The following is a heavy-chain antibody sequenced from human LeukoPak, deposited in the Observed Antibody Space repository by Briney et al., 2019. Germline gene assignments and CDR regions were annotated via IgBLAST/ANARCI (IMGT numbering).Heavy chain of an antibody. V-gene: IGHV3-11*04. CDR3: ARYPPIPSSAGDY. CDR2: ISRSGSTI. Sequence: GGSLRLSCAASGFTFSDYYMSWIRQAPGKGLEWVSYISRSGSTIYYADSVKGRFTISRDNAKNSLYLQMNSLRAEDTAVYYCARYPPIPSSAGDYWGQGTLVTVSS. CDR1: GFTFSDYY. D-gene: IGHD3-22*01. J-gene: IGHJ4*02.